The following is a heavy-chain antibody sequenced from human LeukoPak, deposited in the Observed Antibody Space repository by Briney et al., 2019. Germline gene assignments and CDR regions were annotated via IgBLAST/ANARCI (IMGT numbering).Heavy chain of an antibody. CDR3: AKVAGIAAAGRDAFDI. Sequence: GGSLRLSCAASGFTFSSYAMSWVRQAPGKGLEWVSAISGSGGSTYYADSVKGRFTISRDNSKNTLYLQMNSLRAEDTAVYYCAKVAGIAAAGRDAFDIWGQGTMVTVSS. CDR2: ISGSGGST. J-gene: IGHJ3*02. D-gene: IGHD6-13*01. V-gene: IGHV3-23*01. CDR1: GFTFSSYA.